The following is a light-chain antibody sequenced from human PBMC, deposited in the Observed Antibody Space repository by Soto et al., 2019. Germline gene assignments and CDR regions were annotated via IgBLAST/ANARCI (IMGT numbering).Light chain of an antibody. CDR2: KAS. J-gene: IGKJ4*01. Sequence: DSQMTQYPSTLSASVGDRVTITSRANQSISSWLAWYQQEPGKALKRLISKASTLQGGVPPRFSGSGSGTEFTRTISSLQPDDFATYFCQQYESYPMTVGGGTKVEIK. CDR1: QSISSW. V-gene: IGKV1-5*03. CDR3: QQYESYPMT.